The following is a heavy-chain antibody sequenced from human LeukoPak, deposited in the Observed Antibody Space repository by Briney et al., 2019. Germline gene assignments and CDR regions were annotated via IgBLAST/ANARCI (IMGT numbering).Heavy chain of an antibody. D-gene: IGHD2-21*01. CDR1: GGSISSNRYY. Sequence: PSETLSLTCTVSGGSISSNRYYWGWLRPPPGKGLVWIGSIYYSGSTYYNPSLKSRVTISVDTSKNQFSLKLSSVTAADTAVYYCASANDCGGDCYPLDAFDIWGQGTMVTVSS. J-gene: IGHJ3*02. V-gene: IGHV4-39*01. CDR3: ASANDCGGDCYPLDAFDI. CDR2: IYYSGST.